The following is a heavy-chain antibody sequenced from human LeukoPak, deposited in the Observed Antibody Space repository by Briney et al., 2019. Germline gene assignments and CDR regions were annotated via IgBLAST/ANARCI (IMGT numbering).Heavy chain of an antibody. CDR1: GFTVSSNY. CDR2: IYSGGST. V-gene: IGHV3-53*01. Sequence: GGSLRLSCAASGFTVSSNYMSWVRQAPGKGLEWVSVIYSGGSTYYADSVKGRFTISRDNSKNTLYLQMNSLRVGDTAVYYCARPTGQNYYYYGMDVWGQGTTVTVSS. CDR3: ARPTGQNYYYYGMDV. J-gene: IGHJ6*02.